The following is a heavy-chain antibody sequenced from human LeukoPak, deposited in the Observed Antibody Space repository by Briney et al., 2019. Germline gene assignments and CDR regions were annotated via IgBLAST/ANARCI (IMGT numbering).Heavy chain of an antibody. V-gene: IGHV3-30*18. CDR1: GFTFSSYG. CDR3: AKDRNAVTTRIPDY. Sequence: GGSLILSCAASGFTFSSYGMHWVRQAPGKGLEWVAVIPYDGSNKYYADSVKGRFTISRDNSKNTLYLQMNGLRAEDTAVYYCAKDRNAVTTRIPDYWGQGTLVTVSS. J-gene: IGHJ4*02. D-gene: IGHD4-17*01. CDR2: IPYDGSNK.